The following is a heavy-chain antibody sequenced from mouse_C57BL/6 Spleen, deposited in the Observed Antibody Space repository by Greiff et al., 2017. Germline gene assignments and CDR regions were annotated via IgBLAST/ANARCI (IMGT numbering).Heavy chain of an antibody. J-gene: IGHJ2*01. CDR2: IYPGDGDT. D-gene: IGHD2-4*01. CDR1: GYAFSSYW. CDR3: ARSPIYYDYDGGVYFDY. Sequence: QVQLQQSGAELVKPGASVKISCKASGYAFSSYWMNWVKQRPGKGLEWIGQIYPGDGDTNYNGKFKGKATLTADKSSSTTYMPHSRLTSDDSAVYFWARSPIYYDYDGGVYFDYWGQGTTLTVSS. V-gene: IGHV1-80*01.